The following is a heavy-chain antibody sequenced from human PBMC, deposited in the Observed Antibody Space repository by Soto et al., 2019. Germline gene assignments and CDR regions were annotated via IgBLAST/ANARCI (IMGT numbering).Heavy chain of an antibody. D-gene: IGHD3-3*01. CDR2: IIPIFGTA. CDR3: ARQRDRFGVVIQGGHFDY. J-gene: IGHJ4*02. CDR1: GYTFTSYG. Sequence: QVQLVQSGAEVKNSGASVKVSCKASGYTFTSYGFSWVRQAPGQGLEWMGGIIPIFGTANYAQKFQGRVTITADESTSTAYMELSSLRSEDTAVYYCARQRDRFGVVIQGGHFDYWGQGTLVTVSS. V-gene: IGHV1-69*13.